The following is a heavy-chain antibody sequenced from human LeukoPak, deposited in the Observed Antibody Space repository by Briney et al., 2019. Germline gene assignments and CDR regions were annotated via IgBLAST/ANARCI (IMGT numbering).Heavy chain of an antibody. CDR3: ARDGASSSWFIGGHDY. CDR2: ISSSSTDR. V-gene: IGHV3-21*06. Sequence: PGGSLRLSCAASGFTLSTYDMHWVRQAPGKGLEWVSYISSSSTDRYDPDSMKGRFTISRDNTKNSLYLQMNSLRDEDTAVYYCARDGASSSWFIGGHDYWGQGTLVTVSS. CDR1: GFTLSTYD. J-gene: IGHJ4*02. D-gene: IGHD6-13*01.